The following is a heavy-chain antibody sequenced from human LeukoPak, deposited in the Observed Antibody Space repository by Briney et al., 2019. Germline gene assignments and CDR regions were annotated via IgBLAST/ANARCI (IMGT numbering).Heavy chain of an antibody. Sequence: SQTLSLTCAIFGDSVSSNSAAWNWVRQSPSRGLEWLGRTYYRYKWYNGYAVSVKSRITISADTSKNQSSLRLNSVTPEDTAVYYCARAIGWIVDWGQGTLVTVS. CDR1: GDSVSSNSAA. CDR2: TYYRYKWYN. J-gene: IGHJ1*01. D-gene: IGHD2-2*03. V-gene: IGHV6-1*01. CDR3: ARAIGWIVD.